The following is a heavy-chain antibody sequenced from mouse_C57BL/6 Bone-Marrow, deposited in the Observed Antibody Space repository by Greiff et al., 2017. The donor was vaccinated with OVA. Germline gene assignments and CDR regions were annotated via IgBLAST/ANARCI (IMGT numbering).Heavy chain of an antibody. J-gene: IGHJ4*01. CDR3: ARVSLPRPDYYAMDY. D-gene: IGHD5-5*01. CDR2: IDPANGNT. Sequence: EVKLVESVAELVRPGASVKLSCTASGFNIKNTYMHWVKQRPEQGLEWIGRIDPANGNTKYAPKFQGKATITADTSSNTAYLQLSSLTSEDTAIYYCARVSLPRPDYYAMDYWGQGTSVTVSS. CDR1: GFNIKNTY. V-gene: IGHV14-3*01.